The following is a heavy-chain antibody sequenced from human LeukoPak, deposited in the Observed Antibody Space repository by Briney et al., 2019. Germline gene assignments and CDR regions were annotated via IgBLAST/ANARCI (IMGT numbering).Heavy chain of an antibody. J-gene: IGHJ3*02. CDR3: ATDFWSGYSPWSAFDI. D-gene: IGHD3-3*01. V-gene: IGHV4-59*08. Sequence: SETLSLTCTVSGGSISSYYWSWIRQPPGKGLEWIGYIYYSGSTNYNPSLKSRVTISVDTSKNQFSLKLSSVTAADTAVYYCATDFWSGYSPWSAFDIWGQGTMVAVSS. CDR1: GGSISSYY. CDR2: IYYSGST.